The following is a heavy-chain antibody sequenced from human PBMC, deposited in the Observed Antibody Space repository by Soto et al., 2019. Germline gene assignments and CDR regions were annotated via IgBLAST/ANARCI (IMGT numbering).Heavy chain of an antibody. V-gene: IGHV2-5*02. CDR2: IYWDDDK. Sequence: QITFKESGPTLVKPTQTLTLSCTFSGFSLNTTGVGVGWISQPPGKALEWLAFIYWDDDKRCRASLKSRLTITKDTSKNQVVLTMTNMDPVDTGTYYCAHCPSFGIGAGCYYDDYIDVGGKWTTVTVS. CDR1: GFSLNTTGVG. CDR3: AHCPSFGIGAGCYYDDYIDV. D-gene: IGHD2-21*01. J-gene: IGHJ6*03.